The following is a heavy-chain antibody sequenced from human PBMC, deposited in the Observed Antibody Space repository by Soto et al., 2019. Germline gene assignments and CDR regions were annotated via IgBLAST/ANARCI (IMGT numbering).Heavy chain of an antibody. D-gene: IGHD5-12*01. V-gene: IGHV4-34*01. Sequence: SETLSLTCAVYGGPFSGYYWSWIRQPPGKGLEWIGEINHSGSTNYNPSLKSRVTISVDTSKNQFSLKLSSVTAADTAVYYCARIKGRGYSGYDKYYFDYWGQGTLVTVSS. CDR3: ARIKGRGYSGYDKYYFDY. J-gene: IGHJ4*02. CDR2: INHSGST. CDR1: GGPFSGYY.